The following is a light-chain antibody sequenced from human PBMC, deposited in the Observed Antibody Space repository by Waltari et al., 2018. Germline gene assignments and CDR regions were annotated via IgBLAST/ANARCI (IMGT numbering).Light chain of an antibody. CDR2: NVS. CDR3: SSFTTGSTGL. Sequence: QSALAQPASVSGSPGQSITIPCTGSSSDIGAFDLVSWYQQHPGRSPLLIIINVSGRPSGVPHRFSGSNSGNTASLTISSRRSEDESLYFGSSFTTGSTGLFGGGTKLTVL. J-gene: IGLJ2*01. V-gene: IGLV2-14*03. CDR1: SSDIGAFDL.